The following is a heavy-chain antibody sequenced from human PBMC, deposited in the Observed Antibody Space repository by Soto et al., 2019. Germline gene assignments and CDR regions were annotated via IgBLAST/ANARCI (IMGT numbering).Heavy chain of an antibody. CDR2: IYYSGST. Sequence: SETLSLTCTVSGGSISSGGYYWSWIRQHPGKGLEWIGYIYYSGSTYYNPSLKSRVTISVDTSKNQFSLKLSSVTAADTAVYYCARGAYCSGGSCSAFDIWGQGTMVTVS. D-gene: IGHD2-15*01. CDR3: ARGAYCSGGSCSAFDI. V-gene: IGHV4-31*03. CDR1: GGSISSGGYY. J-gene: IGHJ3*02.